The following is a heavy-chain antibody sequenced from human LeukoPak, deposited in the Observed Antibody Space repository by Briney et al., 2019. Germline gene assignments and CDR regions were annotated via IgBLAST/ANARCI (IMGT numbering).Heavy chain of an antibody. J-gene: IGHJ6*02. CDR2: ISGSGGST. CDR1: GFTFSSYA. CDR3: ARDWDGYNFIGYYYYGMDV. V-gene: IGHV3-23*01. Sequence: GGSLRLSCAASGFTFSSYAMSWVRQAPGKGLEWVSAISGSGGSTYYADSVKGRFTISRDNSKNTLYLQMNSLRAEDTAVYYCARDWDGYNFIGYYYYGMDVWGQGTTVTVSS. D-gene: IGHD5-24*01.